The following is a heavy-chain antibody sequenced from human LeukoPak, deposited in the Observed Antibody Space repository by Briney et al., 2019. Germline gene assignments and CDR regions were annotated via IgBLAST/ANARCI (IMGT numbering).Heavy chain of an antibody. Sequence: ASLKVSCKASGYMFTSYNMQWVRQAPGQGLEWMGMVSSSGANTKYAQKFRGRVAMTSDTSTSTVYMELSSLISDDTAVYYCARDQHYATDYWGQGTLVTVCS. CDR3: ARDQHYATDY. CDR2: VSSSGANT. CDR1: GYMFTSYN. D-gene: IGHD2-2*01. J-gene: IGHJ4*02. V-gene: IGHV1-46*03.